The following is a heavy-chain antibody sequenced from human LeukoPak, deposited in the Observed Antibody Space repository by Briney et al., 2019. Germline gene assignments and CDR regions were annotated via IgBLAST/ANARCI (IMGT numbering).Heavy chain of an antibody. CDR3: ASDPNEYYYDSSGYYYRAFDI. V-gene: IGHV1-69*06. J-gene: IGHJ3*02. CDR2: IIPIFCTA. CDR1: GGTFSSYA. D-gene: IGHD3-22*01. Sequence: ASVKVSCKASGGTFSSYAISWVRQAPGQGLEWMGGIIPIFCTANYAQKFQGRGTITADKSTSTAYMELSSLRSEDTAVYYCASDPNEYYYDSSGYYYRAFDIWGQGTMVTVSS.